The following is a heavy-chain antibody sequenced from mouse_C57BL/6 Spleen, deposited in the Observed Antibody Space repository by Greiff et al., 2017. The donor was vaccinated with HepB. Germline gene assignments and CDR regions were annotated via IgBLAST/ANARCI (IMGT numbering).Heavy chain of an antibody. CDR2: INPNNGGT. J-gene: IGHJ2*01. CDR1: GYTFTDYY. V-gene: IGHV1-26*01. Sequence: EVKLQQSGPELVKPGASVKISCKASGYTFTDYYMNWVKQSHGKSLEWIGDINPNNGGTSYNQKFKGKATLTVDKSSSTAYMELRSLTSEDSAVYYCARFYDGYYYFDYWGQGTTLTVSS. D-gene: IGHD2-3*01. CDR3: ARFYDGYYYFDY.